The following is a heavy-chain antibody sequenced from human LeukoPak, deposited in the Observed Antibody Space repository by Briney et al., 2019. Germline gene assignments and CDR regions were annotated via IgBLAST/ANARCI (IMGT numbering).Heavy chain of an antibody. D-gene: IGHD1/OR15-1a*01. CDR3: ARDWNNAGSFDTFDI. V-gene: IGHV1-18*01. J-gene: IGHJ3*02. CDR2: ISTYNGRT. Sequence: GASVKVSCKDSGYTFTNYGIRWVRQAPRRGLEWMGWISTYNGRTNYAQKFKGRVIMTTDTSTSTAYMELRSLRSDDTAVYYCARDWNNAGSFDTFDIWGQGTTVTVSS. CDR1: GYTFTNYG.